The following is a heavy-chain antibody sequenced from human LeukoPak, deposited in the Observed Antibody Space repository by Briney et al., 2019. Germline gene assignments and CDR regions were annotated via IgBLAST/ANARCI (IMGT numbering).Heavy chain of an antibody. CDR1: GYTFTGYY. CDR2: INPNSGGT. Sequence: ASVKVSCKASGYTFTGYYMHWVRQAPGQGLEWMGWINPNSGGTNYAQKFQGWVTMTRDTSISTAYMELSRLRSDDTAVYYCARVDDSSGYTSAFDIWGQGAMVTVSS. CDR3: ARVDDSSGYTSAFDI. D-gene: IGHD3-22*01. V-gene: IGHV1-2*04. J-gene: IGHJ3*02.